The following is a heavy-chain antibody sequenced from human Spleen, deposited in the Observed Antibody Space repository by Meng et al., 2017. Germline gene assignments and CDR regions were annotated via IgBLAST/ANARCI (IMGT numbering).Heavy chain of an antibody. CDR3: ATSRYGSGSYRLDF. Sequence: HLHLQVSRPGLVKPSETLSLTCTVSGGSISISTYYWNWIRQSPGKGLEWIGSIFYTGSTYYSPSLKSRVTMSIATSNNQFSLRLSSVSAADTAVYYCATSRYGSGSYRLDFWGQGKLVTVSS. CDR2: IFYTGST. J-gene: IGHJ4*02. D-gene: IGHD3-10*01. CDR1: GGSISISTYY. V-gene: IGHV4-39*07.